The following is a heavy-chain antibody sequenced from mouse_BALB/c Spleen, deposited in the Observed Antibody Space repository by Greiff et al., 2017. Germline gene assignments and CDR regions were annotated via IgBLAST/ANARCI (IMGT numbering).Heavy chain of an antibody. CDR1: GFTFSSYA. J-gene: IGHJ3*01. V-gene: IGHV5-6-5*01. CDR3: ARDYGSSYVFAY. D-gene: IGHD1-1*01. CDR2: ISSGGST. Sequence: EVKVVESGGGLVKPGGSLKLSCAASGFTFSSYAMSWVRQTPEKRLEWVASISSGGSTYYPDSVKGRFTISRDNARNILYLQMSSLRSEDTAMYYCARDYGSSYVFAYWGQGTLVTVSA.